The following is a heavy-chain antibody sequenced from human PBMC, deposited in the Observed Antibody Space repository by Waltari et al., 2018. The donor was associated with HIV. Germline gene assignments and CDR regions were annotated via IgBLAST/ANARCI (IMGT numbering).Heavy chain of an antibody. CDR1: GFNFRTYS. J-gene: IGHJ3*01. CDR3: AKVRSDSKWYLGAFDV. Sequence: EVQLLESGGGLVQPGGSLRLSCAASGFNFRTYSMIWVRLAPGKGREGVSAISGSGATTYYADSVKGRFTISRDNSKNTLNLQMNSLRGEDTALYYCAKVRSDSKWYLGAFDVWGQGTMVTVSS. CDR2: ISGSGATT. V-gene: IGHV3-23*01. D-gene: IGHD4-4*01.